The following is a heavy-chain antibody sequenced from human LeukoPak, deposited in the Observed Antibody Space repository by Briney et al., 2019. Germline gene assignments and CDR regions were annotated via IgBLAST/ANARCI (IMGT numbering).Heavy chain of an antibody. CDR2: IYSGGST. CDR1: GFTVSSNY. Sequence: GGSLRLSCAASGFTVSSNYMSWVRQAPGKGLEWVSVIYSGGSTYYADSVKGRFTISRDNSKNTLYLQTNSLRAEDTAVYYCARAVSGVVIILSYWGQGTLVTVSS. V-gene: IGHV3-66*02. J-gene: IGHJ4*02. D-gene: IGHD3-3*01. CDR3: ARAVSGVVIILSY.